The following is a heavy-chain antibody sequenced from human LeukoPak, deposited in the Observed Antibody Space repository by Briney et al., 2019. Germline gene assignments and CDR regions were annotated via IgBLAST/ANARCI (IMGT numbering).Heavy chain of an antibody. V-gene: IGHV3-7*01. J-gene: IGHJ4*02. CDR1: GFTFSSYG. Sequence: GGTLRLSCAASGFTFSSYGMSWVRQAPGKGLEWVANIKQDGSEKDYVDSVKGRFTISRDNAKNSLYLQMNSLTAEDTAVYYCARESFAARWDWGQGTLVTVSS. CDR2: IKQDGSEK. CDR3: ARESFAARWD. D-gene: IGHD6-6*01.